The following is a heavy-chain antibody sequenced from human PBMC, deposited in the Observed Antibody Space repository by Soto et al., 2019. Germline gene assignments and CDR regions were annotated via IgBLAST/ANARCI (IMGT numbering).Heavy chain of an antibody. CDR2: INHSGST. V-gene: IGHV4-34*01. Sequence: SETLSLTCAVYGGSFSGYYWSWIRQPPGKGLEWIGEINHSGSTNYNPSLKSRVTISVDTSKNQFSLKLSSVTAADTAVYYCARFRSGMDVWGQGTTVTVSS. CDR1: GGSFSGYY. J-gene: IGHJ6*02. CDR3: ARFRSGMDV.